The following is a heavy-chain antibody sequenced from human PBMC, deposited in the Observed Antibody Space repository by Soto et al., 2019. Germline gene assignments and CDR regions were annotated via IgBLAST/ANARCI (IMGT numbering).Heavy chain of an antibody. CDR1: GFTFSSHW. CDR2: IDSGGRTT. J-gene: IGHJ4*02. D-gene: IGHD3-10*01. Sequence: AVGSLRLSCRASGFTFSSHWMHWFRQAPGKGLVWVSRIDSGGRTTTYADSVKGRFTISRDNAKNTLYLQMNGLRAEDTALYYCARWLTYGNFAYLDYWGQGTQVTVSS. CDR3: ARWLTYGNFAYLDY. V-gene: IGHV3-74*01.